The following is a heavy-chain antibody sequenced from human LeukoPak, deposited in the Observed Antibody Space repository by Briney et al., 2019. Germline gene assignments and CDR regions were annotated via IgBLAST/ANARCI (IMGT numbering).Heavy chain of an antibody. CDR2: IYYSGST. D-gene: IGHD1-14*01. J-gene: IGHJ4*02. V-gene: IGHV4-59*01. CDR1: GDSISFYY. CDR3: ARDRKYYFDF. Sequence: SETLSLTCTVSGDSISFYYWSWIRQPPGKGLEWIGYIYYSGSTNYNPSLKSRVTIPMHTSKNQFSLKLSSVTAADSAVYFCARDRKYYFDFWGQGTLVTVSS.